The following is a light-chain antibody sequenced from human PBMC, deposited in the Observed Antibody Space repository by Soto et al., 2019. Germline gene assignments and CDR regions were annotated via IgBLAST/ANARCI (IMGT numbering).Light chain of an antibody. CDR3: QQYNSYPT. J-gene: IGKJ1*01. Sequence: DIQMTQSPSTLSASVGDRVTITCRASQRISSWLAWYQQKPGKAPKLLIYKASSLESGVPSRFSGSGSGTEFTLTSSSLQPDDFATYYCQQYNSYPTFGQGTKVEIK. CDR2: KAS. CDR1: QRISSW. V-gene: IGKV1-5*03.